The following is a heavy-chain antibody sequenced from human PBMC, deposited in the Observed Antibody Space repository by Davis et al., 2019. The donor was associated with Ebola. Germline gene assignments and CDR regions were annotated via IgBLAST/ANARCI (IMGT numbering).Heavy chain of an antibody. J-gene: IGHJ4*02. Sequence: GGSLRLSCAASGFTFSSNSMNWVRQAPGKGLEWVSYINIRSTIIYYADSVKGRFTISRDNAKNSLFLQMNNLRDEDTAMYYCASGDRFWHSGYWGQGTLVTVSS. CDR1: GFTFSSNS. V-gene: IGHV3-48*02. CDR3: ASGDRFWHSGY. D-gene: IGHD3-10*01. CDR2: INIRSTII.